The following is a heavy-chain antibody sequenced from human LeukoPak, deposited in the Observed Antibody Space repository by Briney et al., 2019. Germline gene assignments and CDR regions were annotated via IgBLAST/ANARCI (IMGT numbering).Heavy chain of an antibody. V-gene: IGHV3-30*04. CDR1: GFTFSSYA. CDR2: ISYDGSNK. CDR3: AREGEVLYFDWSNWFDP. J-gene: IGHJ5*02. D-gene: IGHD3-9*01. Sequence: GGSLRLSCAASGFTFSSYAMHWARQAPGKGLEWVAVISYDGSNKYYADSVKGRFTISRDNSKNTLYLQMNSLRAEDTAVYYCAREGEVLYFDWSNWFDPWGQGTLVTVSS.